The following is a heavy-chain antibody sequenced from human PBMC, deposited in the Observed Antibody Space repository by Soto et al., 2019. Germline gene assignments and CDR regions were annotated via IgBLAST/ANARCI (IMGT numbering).Heavy chain of an antibody. V-gene: IGHV3-30*18. CDR2: ISDDGSNK. CDR3: AKDIAPWLASLDAFDI. J-gene: IGHJ3*02. Sequence: GGSLRLSCAASGFTFSSYGMHWVRQAPGKGLEWVAGISDDGSNKYYADSVKGRFTISRDNSNNTLYLQMNSLRDEDTAVYYCAKDIAPWLASLDAFDIWGPGTMVPLSS. CDR1: GFTFSSYG. D-gene: IGHD6-19*01.